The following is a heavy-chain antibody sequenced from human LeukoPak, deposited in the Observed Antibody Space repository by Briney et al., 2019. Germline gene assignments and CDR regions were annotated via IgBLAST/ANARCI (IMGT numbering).Heavy chain of an antibody. CDR2: IYYSGNT. J-gene: IGHJ4*02. Sequence: PSETLSLTCSVSGGSISSSAYYWGWIRQPPGQGLEWIGSIYYSGNTYYNPSLKSPVTISIDTSKNQFSLKLSSVTAADTAVYYCARQLGHPAIQSITMVRGVNPYYFDYWGQGTLVTVSS. CDR1: GGSISSSAYY. V-gene: IGHV4-39*01. D-gene: IGHD3-10*01. CDR3: ARQLGHPAIQSITMVRGVNPYYFDY.